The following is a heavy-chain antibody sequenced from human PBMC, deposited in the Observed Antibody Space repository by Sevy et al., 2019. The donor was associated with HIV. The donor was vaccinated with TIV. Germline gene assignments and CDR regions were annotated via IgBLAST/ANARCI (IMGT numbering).Heavy chain of an antibody. V-gene: IGHV3-30-3*01. CDR1: GFAFTNYYA. CDR3: ARPRANYVDHYFFYAMDV. D-gene: IGHD4-17*01. Sequence: GGSLRLSCAASGFAFTNYYAMHWVRQAPGKGLEWEALISYDGSDKYYADSVKGRFTISRDNFKNTLYLQMNSLTTEDTAVYYCARPRANYVDHYFFYAMDVWGQGTTVTVSS. J-gene: IGHJ6*02. CDR2: ISYDGSDK.